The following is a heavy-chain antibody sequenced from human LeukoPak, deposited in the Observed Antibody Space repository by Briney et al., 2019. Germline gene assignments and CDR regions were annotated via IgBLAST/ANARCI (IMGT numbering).Heavy chain of an antibody. CDR3: AREGGYDFWSGYYTKNYYYYYMDV. CDR2: IYYSGST. D-gene: IGHD3-3*01. Sequence: SETLSLTCTVSGGSISSYYWSWIRQPPGKGLEWIGYIYYSGSTNFNPSLKSRVTISVDTSKNQFSLKLSSVTAADTAVYYCAREGGYDFWSGYYTKNYYYYYMDVWGKGTTVTVSS. CDR1: GGSISSYY. J-gene: IGHJ6*03. V-gene: IGHV4-59*01.